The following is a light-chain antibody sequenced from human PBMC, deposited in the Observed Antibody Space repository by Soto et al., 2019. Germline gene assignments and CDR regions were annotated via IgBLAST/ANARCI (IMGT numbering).Light chain of an antibody. CDR2: DVS. CDR3: QQYMSYPT. Sequence: DIQMTQSPSTLSASVGDRVTITCRASQRIDTWLAWYQHKPGKAPKLLIYDVSTLQSGVPSRLSGSGSGTEFSLAISSLQPDDFATYYCQQYMSYPTLGQGTKVDIK. V-gene: IGKV1-5*01. CDR1: QRIDTW. J-gene: IGKJ1*01.